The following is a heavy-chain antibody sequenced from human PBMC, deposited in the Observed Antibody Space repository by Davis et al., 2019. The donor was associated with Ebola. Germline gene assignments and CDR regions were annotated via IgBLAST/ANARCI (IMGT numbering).Heavy chain of an antibody. V-gene: IGHV4-4*02. CDR2: IFHNGRT. Sequence: SETLSLTCAVSGDSIRSYHWWSWVRQSPERGLEWIGEIFHNGRTNYNPFLQSRVTISVDTSENQFSLNLNSVTAADTAVYFCVSQSAAILGMPGYFFDRWGQGTLVTVSS. J-gene: IGHJ4*02. CDR3: VSQSAAILGMPGYFFDR. D-gene: IGHD6-25*01. CDR1: GDSIRSYHW.